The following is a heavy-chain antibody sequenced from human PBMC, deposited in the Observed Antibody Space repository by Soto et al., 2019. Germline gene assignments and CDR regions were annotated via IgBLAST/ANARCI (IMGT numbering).Heavy chain of an antibody. CDR1: GFTFSNAW. CDR3: TTDLLLCSRNSCYKSYYGMDV. D-gene: IGHD2-2*02. Sequence: EVQLVESGGGLVKPGGSLRLSCAASGFTFSNAWMSWVRQAPGKGLEWVGRIKSKTDGGTTDYAAPVKGRFTISREDSKNTLYLQMNTLKTEETGVYYCTTDLLLCSRNSCYKSYYGMDVWGQGTTVTVSS. CDR2: IKSKTDGGTT. V-gene: IGHV3-15*01. J-gene: IGHJ6*02.